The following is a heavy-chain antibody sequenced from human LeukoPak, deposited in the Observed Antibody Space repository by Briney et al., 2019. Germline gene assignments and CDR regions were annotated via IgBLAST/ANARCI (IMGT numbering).Heavy chain of an antibody. Sequence: ASVTVSCKASGYTFTGYYMHWVRQAPGQGLEWMGWINPNSGGTNYAQKFQGWVTMTRDTSISTAYMELSRLRSDDTAVYYCAREDSSSWYWFDPWGQGTLVTVSS. CDR2: INPNSGGT. CDR1: GYTFTGYY. J-gene: IGHJ5*02. D-gene: IGHD6-13*01. CDR3: AREDSSSWYWFDP. V-gene: IGHV1-2*04.